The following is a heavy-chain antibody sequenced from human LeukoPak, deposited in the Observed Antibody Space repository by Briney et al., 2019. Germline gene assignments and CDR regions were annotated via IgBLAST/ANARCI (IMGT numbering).Heavy chain of an antibody. J-gene: IGHJ6*03. Sequence: SETLSLTCTVSGGSISSYYWSWIRQPPGKGLEWIGYIYYSGSTNYNPSLKSRVTISVDTSKNQFSLKLSSVTAADTAVYYCARGSRDGDSYYYYYYMDVWGKGTTVTVSS. CDR2: IYYSGST. D-gene: IGHD4-17*01. CDR1: GGSISSYY. CDR3: ARGSRDGDSYYYYYYMDV. V-gene: IGHV4-59*01.